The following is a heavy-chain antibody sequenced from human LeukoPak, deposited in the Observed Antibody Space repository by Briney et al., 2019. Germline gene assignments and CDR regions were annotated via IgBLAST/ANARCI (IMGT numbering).Heavy chain of an antibody. CDR3: AIQSNTPAGDFDY. J-gene: IGHJ4*02. V-gene: IGHV1-2*02. Sequence: ASVKVSCKASGYTFTGYYMHWVRQAPGQGLEWMGWINPNSGGTNYAQKFQGRVTMTRDSRVTMTRDTSISAAYMELSRLRSDDTAVYYCAIQSNTPAGDFDYWGQGTLVTVSS. D-gene: IGHD6-13*01. CDR1: GYTFTGYY. CDR2: INPNSGGT.